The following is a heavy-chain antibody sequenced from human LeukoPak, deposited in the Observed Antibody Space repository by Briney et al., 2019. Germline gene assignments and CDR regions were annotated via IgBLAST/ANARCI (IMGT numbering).Heavy chain of an antibody. CDR3: ARVDFWSGYYRDY. D-gene: IGHD3-3*01. CDR2: INHSGST. Sequence: PSETLSLTCAVYGGSFSGYYWSWIRQPPGKGLEWIGEINHSGSTNYNPSLKSRVTISVDTSKNQFSLKLSSVTAADTAVYYCARVDFWSGYYRDYWGQATLVTVSS. J-gene: IGHJ4*02. CDR1: GGSFSGYY. V-gene: IGHV4-34*01.